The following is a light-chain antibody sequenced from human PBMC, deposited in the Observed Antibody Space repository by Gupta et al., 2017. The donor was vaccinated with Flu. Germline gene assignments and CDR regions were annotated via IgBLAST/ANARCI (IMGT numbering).Light chain of an antibody. V-gene: IGLV2-14*01. CDR1: SSDIGGYKY. J-gene: IGLJ1*01. CDR3: SSYTSSSTYV. CDR2: EVS. Sequence: QSALTQPASVSGSPGQPITISCTGTSSDIGGYKYVSWYQHHPGKAPKLMIYEVSNRSSGVSNRFSGSKSGNTASLTIAGLQAEDEADYYCSSYTSSSTYVFGTGTKVTVL.